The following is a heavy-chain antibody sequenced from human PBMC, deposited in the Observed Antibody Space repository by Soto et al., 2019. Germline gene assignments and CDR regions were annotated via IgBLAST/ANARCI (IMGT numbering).Heavy chain of an antibody. CDR2: FHYTGST. CDR3: ARLGADTSGYYPF. CDR1: GASLSGYY. J-gene: IGHJ4*02. D-gene: IGHD3-22*01. V-gene: IGHV4-59*01. Sequence: PSETLSLTCTVSGASLSGYYWSWVRQPPGKRPEWIGYFHYTGSTDYNPSLKSRVTISVDSSPNQCSRRLTSVAPADTAVYYCARLGADTSGYYPFWGQGALFTVSS.